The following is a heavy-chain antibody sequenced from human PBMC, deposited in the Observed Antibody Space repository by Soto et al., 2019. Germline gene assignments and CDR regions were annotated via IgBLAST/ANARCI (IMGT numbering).Heavy chain of an antibody. Sequence: GSLRLSCAASGFTFSSYAMHWVCQAPGKGLEWVAVIWYDGSNKYYADSVKGRFTLSRDHSKNTLYLQMNSLRAEDTAVYYCARALGSYSSSWSKDYWGQGTLVTVSS. V-gene: IGHV3-33*01. J-gene: IGHJ4*02. CDR3: ARALGSYSSSWSKDY. CDR1: GFTFSSYA. D-gene: IGHD6-13*01. CDR2: IWYDGSNK.